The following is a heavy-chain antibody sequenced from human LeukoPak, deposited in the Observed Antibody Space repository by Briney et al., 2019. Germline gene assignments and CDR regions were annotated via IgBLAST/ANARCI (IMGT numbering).Heavy chain of an antibody. CDR3: AKGGSSWSRFDY. D-gene: IGHD6-13*01. CDR1: GFTFNSYA. V-gene: IGHV3-23*01. Sequence: PGVSLRLSCAASGFTFNSYAMNWVRQAPGQGLEWVALVSSSGDTKYYAESVKGRFTISRDSPNNTLYLQMNSLRAEDTAIYFCAKGGSSWSRFDYWGQGTLVTVSS. J-gene: IGHJ4*02. CDR2: VSSSGDTK.